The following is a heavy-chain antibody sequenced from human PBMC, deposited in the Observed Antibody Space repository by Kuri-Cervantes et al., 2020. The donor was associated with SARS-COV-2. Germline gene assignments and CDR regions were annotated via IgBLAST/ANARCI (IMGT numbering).Heavy chain of an antibody. CDR1: GFTFSNYW. V-gene: IGHV3-74*01. D-gene: IGHD1-1*01. J-gene: IGHJ4*02. CDR3: VRDGDHWNFDY. Sequence: GGSLRLSCIASGFTFSNYWMHWVRQAPGKGLVWVARIRSDGGTTRYADSVKGRFTISRDNAKNTLSLQMNSLRAEDTAVYYCVRDGDHWNFDYWGQGTLVTVSS. CDR2: IRSDGGTT.